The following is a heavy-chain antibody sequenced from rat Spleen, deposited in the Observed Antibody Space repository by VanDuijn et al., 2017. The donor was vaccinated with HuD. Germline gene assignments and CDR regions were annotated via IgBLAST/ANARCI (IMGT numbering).Heavy chain of an antibody. J-gene: IGHJ3*01. Sequence: EVQLVESDGGLVQPGKSLTLSCAASGFALSDHFMAWVRQAPTKGLEWVATIHYDGGTPYYRDSVKGRFTISRDNAQNTLYLQMDSLRSEDTATYYCVRPAGTVVPNWFVYWGQGTLVTVSS. CDR3: VRPAGTVVPNWFVY. CDR1: GFALSDHF. CDR2: IHYDGGTP. D-gene: IGHD1-1*01. V-gene: IGHV5-29*01.